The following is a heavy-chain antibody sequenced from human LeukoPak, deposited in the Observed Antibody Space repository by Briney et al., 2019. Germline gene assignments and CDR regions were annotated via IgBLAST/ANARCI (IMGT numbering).Heavy chain of an antibody. CDR1: GFTFSSYS. V-gene: IGHV3-21*01. Sequence: GGSLRLSCAASGFTFSSYSMNWVRQAPGKGLEWVSSISSSSSYIYYADSVKGRFTISRDNAKNSLYLQMNSLRAEDTAVYYCALSDYYDSSGYYPPNAFDIWGQGTMVTISS. D-gene: IGHD3-22*01. J-gene: IGHJ3*02. CDR2: ISSSSSYI. CDR3: ALSDYYDSSGYYPPNAFDI.